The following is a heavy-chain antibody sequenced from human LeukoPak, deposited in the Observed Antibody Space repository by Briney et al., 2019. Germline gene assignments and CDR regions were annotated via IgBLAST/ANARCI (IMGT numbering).Heavy chain of an antibody. V-gene: IGHV1-69*04. CDR1: GGTFSSYA. D-gene: IGHD4-17*01. J-gene: IGHJ4*02. CDR2: IIPILGIA. Sequence: ASVKVSCKASGGTFSSYAISWVRQAPGQGLEWMGRIIPILGIANYAQKFQGRVTITADKFTSTAYMELSSLRSEDTAVYYCASFSYGDYDDYWGQGTLVTVSS. CDR3: ASFSYGDYDDY.